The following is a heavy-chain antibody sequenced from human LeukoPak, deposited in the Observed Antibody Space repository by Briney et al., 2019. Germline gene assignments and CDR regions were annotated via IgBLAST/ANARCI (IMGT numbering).Heavy chain of an antibody. CDR1: GGSFSGYY. Sequence: SETLSLTCAVYGGSFSGYYWSWIRQPPGKGLEWIGEINHSGSTNYNPSLKSRVTISVDTSKNQFSLKLSSVTAADTAVYYCATLRGYSYGFANYYYYYGMDVWGQGTTVTVSS. D-gene: IGHD5-18*01. CDR2: INHSGST. CDR3: ATLRGYSYGFANYYYYYGMDV. V-gene: IGHV4-34*01. J-gene: IGHJ6*02.